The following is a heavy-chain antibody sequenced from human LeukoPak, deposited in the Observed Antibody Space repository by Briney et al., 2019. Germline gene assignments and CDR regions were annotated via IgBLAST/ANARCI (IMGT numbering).Heavy chain of an antibody. CDR1: GGAISGYY. CDR2: IYDSGST. J-gene: IGHJ4*02. CDR3: ARQSISGSSLSYFDY. V-gene: IGHV4-59*01. D-gene: IGHD3-22*01. Sequence: SETLSLTCTVSGGAISGYYWSWIRQPPGKGLAWIGSIYDSGSTNYNPSLKSRLTISVDTSKNQCSLKLSSVTAADTAVYYCARQSISGSSLSYFDYWGQGTLVNVSS.